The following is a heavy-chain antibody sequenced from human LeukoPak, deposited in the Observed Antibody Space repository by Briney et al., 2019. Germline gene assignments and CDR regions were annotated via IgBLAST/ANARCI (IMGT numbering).Heavy chain of an antibody. Sequence: ASVKVSCKASGYTFTGYYMHWVRQAPGQGLEWMGWINPNSGNTGYAQKFQGRVTITRNTSISTAYMELSSLRSEDTAVYYCARGRSGWYKGGTQRGYYYYMDVWGKGTTVTVSS. D-gene: IGHD6-19*01. V-gene: IGHV1-8*03. CDR2: INPNSGNT. CDR1: GYTFTGYY. J-gene: IGHJ6*03. CDR3: ARGRSGWYKGGTQRGYYYYMDV.